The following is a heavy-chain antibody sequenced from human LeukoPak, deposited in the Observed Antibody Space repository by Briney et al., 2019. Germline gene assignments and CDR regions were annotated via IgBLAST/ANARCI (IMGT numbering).Heavy chain of an antibody. CDR3: TREEEQWLVDY. CDR1: GFTFSGSA. CDR2: IRSKANSYAT. Sequence: PGGSLRLSCAASGFTFSGSAMHWVRRASGKGLEWVGRIRSKANSYATAYAASVKGRFTISRDDSKNTAYLQMNSLKTEDTAVYYCTREEEQWLVDYWGQGTLVTVSS. J-gene: IGHJ4*02. V-gene: IGHV3-73*01. D-gene: IGHD6-19*01.